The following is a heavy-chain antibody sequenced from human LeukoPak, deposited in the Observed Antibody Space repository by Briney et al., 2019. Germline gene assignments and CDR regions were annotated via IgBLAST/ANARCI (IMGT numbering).Heavy chain of an antibody. CDR2: IIQDGSQT. CDR3: AREAIGTTAAFDV. D-gene: IGHD2/OR15-2a*01. CDR1: GFSFNAFW. Sequence: GGSLRLSCAASGFSFNAFWMSWLRQAPGEGLEGVANIIQDGSQTHYVGSVRGRFTISRDNAQNSLYLQMNSLRAEDTAVYYCAREAIGTTAAFDVWGQGTMVAVSS. V-gene: IGHV3-7*01. J-gene: IGHJ3*01.